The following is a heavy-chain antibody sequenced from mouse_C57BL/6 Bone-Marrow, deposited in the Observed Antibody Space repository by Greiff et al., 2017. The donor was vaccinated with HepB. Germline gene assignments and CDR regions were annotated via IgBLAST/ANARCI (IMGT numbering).Heavy chain of an antibody. D-gene: IGHD1-1*01. Sequence: EVQLVESGGGLVKPGGSLKLSCAASGFTFSSYAMSWVRQTPEKRLEWVATISDGGSYTYYPDNVKGRCTISRDNAKNNLYLQMSHLKSEDTAMYYCARDYGSSYYAMDYWGQGTSVTVSS. CDR3: ARDYGSSYYAMDY. J-gene: IGHJ4*01. CDR1: GFTFSSYA. CDR2: ISDGGSYT. V-gene: IGHV5-4*01.